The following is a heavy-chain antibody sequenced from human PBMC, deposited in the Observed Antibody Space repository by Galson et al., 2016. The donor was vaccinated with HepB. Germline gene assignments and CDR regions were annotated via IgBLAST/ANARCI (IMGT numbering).Heavy chain of an antibody. V-gene: IGHV4-39*01. CDR3: ARQRRNYYDFWSGYSHGDAFDI. CDR2: IYYSGST. J-gene: IGHJ3*02. D-gene: IGHD3-3*01. CDR1: GGSISSSSYY. Sequence: ETLSLTCTVSGGSISSSSYYWGWIRQPPGKGLEWIGSIYYSGSTYYNPSLKSRVNKSVDTSKNQFSLTLSSVTAADTAVYYCARQRRNYYDFWSGYSHGDAFDIWGQGTMVTVSS.